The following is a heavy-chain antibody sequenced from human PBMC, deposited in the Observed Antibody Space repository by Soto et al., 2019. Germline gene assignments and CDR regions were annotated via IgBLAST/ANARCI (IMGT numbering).Heavy chain of an antibody. CDR3: ARGIAARPGLLGAFDI. J-gene: IGHJ3*02. D-gene: IGHD6-6*01. CDR2: IGTAGDT. V-gene: IGHV3-13*01. Sequence: GGSLRLSCAASGFTFSSYDMHWVRQATGKGLEWVSAIGTAGDTYYPGSVKGRFTVSRENAKNSLYLQMNSLRAGDTAVYYCARGIAARPGLLGAFDIWGQGTMVTVSS. CDR1: GFTFSSYD.